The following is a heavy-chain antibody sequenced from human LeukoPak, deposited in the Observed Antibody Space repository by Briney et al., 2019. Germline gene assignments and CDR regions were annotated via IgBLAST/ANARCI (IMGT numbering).Heavy chain of an antibody. CDR3: SSENGDFSPLGY. J-gene: IGHJ4*02. CDR2: FSLEDVR. D-gene: IGHD3-16*01. V-gene: IGHV4-4*03. Sequence: PPGTLSLTCGVSGGSITTTNWWCGGRPFPGQGLQGIGDFSLEDVRNYNPSLTRRVTMSFDSEEKLLSMNLNSVTAADTAVSYSSSENGDFSPLGYWGRGMLVT. CDR1: GGSITTTNW.